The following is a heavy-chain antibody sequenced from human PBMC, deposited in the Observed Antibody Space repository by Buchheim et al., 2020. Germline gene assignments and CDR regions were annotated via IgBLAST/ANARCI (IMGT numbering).Heavy chain of an antibody. J-gene: IGHJ6*02. CDR2: MNPNSGNT. Sequence: QVQLVQSGAEVKKPGASVKVSCKASGYTFTSYDINWVRQATGQGLEWMGWMNPNSGNTGYAQKFQGRVTMTRNTSISTAYMELSSLRSEDTAVYYCARAPRPDYDFWSGYFNPQKNYGMDVWGQGTT. CDR1: GYTFTSYD. V-gene: IGHV1-8*01. D-gene: IGHD3-3*01. CDR3: ARAPRPDYDFWSGYFNPQKNYGMDV.